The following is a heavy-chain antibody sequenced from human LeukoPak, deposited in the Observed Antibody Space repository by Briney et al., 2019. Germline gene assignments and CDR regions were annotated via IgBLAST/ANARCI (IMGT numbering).Heavy chain of an antibody. CDR2: IKEDGSEK. CDR3: ARSSYYCFDY. CDR1: GFTFTSYW. V-gene: IGHV3-7*01. D-gene: IGHD2-21*01. Sequence: GGSLRLSCAASGFTFTSYWMYWVRQAPGKALEWVADIKEDGSEKYYVDSVKGRFTIFRDNAKNSLYLQMNSLRAEDTAVYYCARSSYYCFDYWGQGTLVTVSS. J-gene: IGHJ4*02.